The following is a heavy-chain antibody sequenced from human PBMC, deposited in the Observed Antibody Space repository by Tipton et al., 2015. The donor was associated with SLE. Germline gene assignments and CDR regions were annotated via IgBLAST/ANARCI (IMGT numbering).Heavy chain of an antibody. Sequence: SLRLSCAASGFTVSRNYMTWVRQAPGKGLEWVAVIWYVGSKKYYADSVKGRFTISRDNSKNTLYLQMNSLRAEDTAVYYCAAGIAVAGDYWGQGTLVTVSS. CDR1: GFTVSRNY. D-gene: IGHD6-19*01. J-gene: IGHJ4*02. CDR3: AAGIAVAGDY. CDR2: IWYVGSKK. V-gene: IGHV3-33*08.